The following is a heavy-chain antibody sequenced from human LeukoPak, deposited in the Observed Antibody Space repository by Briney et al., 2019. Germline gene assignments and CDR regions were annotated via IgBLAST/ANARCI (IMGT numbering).Heavy chain of an antibody. V-gene: IGHV3-48*04. CDR2: ISSSGSTI. Sequence: GGSLRLSCAASGFTFSSYTMNWVRQAPGKGLEWVSYISSSGSTIYYADSVKGRFTISRDNAKNSLYLQMNSLRAEDTAVYYCAELGITMIGGVWGKGTTVAISS. CDR1: GFTFSSYT. J-gene: IGHJ6*04. D-gene: IGHD3-10*02. CDR3: AELGITMIGGV.